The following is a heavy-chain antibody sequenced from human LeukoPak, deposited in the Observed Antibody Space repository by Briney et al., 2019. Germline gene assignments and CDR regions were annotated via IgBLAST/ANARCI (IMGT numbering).Heavy chain of an antibody. CDR3: ARTTEGGYTYGYFYYYYMDV. CDR1: GFTFSAYG. CDR2: IYYSGST. Sequence: GSLRLSCAASGFTFSAYGMTWVRQPPGKGLEWIGSIYYSGSTNYNPSLKSRVTISVDTSKNQFSLKLSSVTAADTAVYYCARTTEGGYTYGYFYYYYMDVWGKGTTVTISS. J-gene: IGHJ6*03. V-gene: IGHV4-59*01. D-gene: IGHD5-18*01.